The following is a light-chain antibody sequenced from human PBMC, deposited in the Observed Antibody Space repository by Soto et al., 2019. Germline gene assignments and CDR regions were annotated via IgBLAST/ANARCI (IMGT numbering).Light chain of an antibody. Sequence: QSVLIQPASVSGSPGQSITISCTGTSSDVGGYNCVSWYQQHPGKAPKVMIYDVSDRPSGVSSRFSGSKSGNTASLTISGLLSDDEAEYFCSSCSSSSPYVFGTGTNVTV. J-gene: IGLJ1*01. CDR1: SSDVGGYNC. CDR2: DVS. CDR3: SSCSSSSPYV. V-gene: IGLV2-14*01.